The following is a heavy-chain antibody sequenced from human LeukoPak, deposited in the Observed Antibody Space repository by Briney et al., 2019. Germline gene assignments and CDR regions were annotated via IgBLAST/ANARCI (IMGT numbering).Heavy chain of an antibody. CDR1: GFTFSTYS. D-gene: IGHD7-27*01. Sequence: GGSLRLSCAASGFTFSTYSMNWVRQAPGRGLEWVSSISSSSSYIYYADSAKGRFTISRDNAKNSLYLQMNSLRADDTVVYYCARDRIQLGIYDYWGQGTLVTVSS. V-gene: IGHV3-21*06. CDR3: ARDRIQLGIYDY. CDR2: ISSSSSYI. J-gene: IGHJ4*02.